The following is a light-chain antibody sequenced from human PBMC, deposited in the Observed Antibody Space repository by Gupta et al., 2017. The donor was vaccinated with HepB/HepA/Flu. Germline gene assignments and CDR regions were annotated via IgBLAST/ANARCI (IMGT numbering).Light chain of an antibody. V-gene: IGKV3-20*01. CDR2: GAS. J-gene: IGKJ2*01. Sequence: EIVLTQSPGTLSLSPGERATLSCRASQSVSSSYLAWYQQKPGQAPRLLIYGASSRATGIPDRFSGSGSGTEFTLTISRLEPEDFAVYYCHHDGSSPYTFGQGTKLDIK. CDR3: HHDGSSPYT. CDR1: QSVSSSY.